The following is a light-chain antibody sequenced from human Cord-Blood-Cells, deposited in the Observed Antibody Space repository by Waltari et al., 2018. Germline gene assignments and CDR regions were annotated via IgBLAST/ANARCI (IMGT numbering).Light chain of an antibody. CDR2: AAS. Sequence: DIQITQSPSSLSASVGDRVTITCRASQSISSYLNWYQQKPGKAPKLLIYAASSLQSGVPSRFSGSGAETDFTLTISSRQPEDFATYYCQQSYSTPPYSFSQGTKLEIK. CDR3: QQSYSTPPYS. V-gene: IGKV1-39*01. J-gene: IGKJ2*03. CDR1: QSISSY.